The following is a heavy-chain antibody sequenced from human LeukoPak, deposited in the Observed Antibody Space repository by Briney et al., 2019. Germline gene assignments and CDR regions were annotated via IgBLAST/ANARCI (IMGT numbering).Heavy chain of an antibody. CDR3: ARGKGGYYYDSSGYLDY. CDR2: INHSGST. Sequence: SETLSLTCAVYGGSFSGYYWSWIRQPPGKGLEWIGEINHSGSTNYNPPLKSRVTISVDTSKNQFSLKLSSVTAADTAVYYCARGKGGYYYDSSGYLDYWGQGTLVTVSS. CDR1: GGSFSGYY. J-gene: IGHJ4*02. V-gene: IGHV4-34*01. D-gene: IGHD3-22*01.